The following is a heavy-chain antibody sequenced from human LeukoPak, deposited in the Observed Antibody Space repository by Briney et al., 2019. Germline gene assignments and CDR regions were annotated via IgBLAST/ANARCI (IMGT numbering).Heavy chain of an antibody. CDR3: AKSGGPDYYDSSAFDI. CDR2: IYSSGST. V-gene: IGHV4-61*02. CDR1: GGSISSVSLY. D-gene: IGHD3-22*01. J-gene: IGHJ3*02. Sequence: SQTLFLTCTVSGGSISSVSLYWNWIRQPAGKGLEWIGRIYSSGSTHYNPSLKSRVTISLDTSKNQFSLKLSSVTAADTAVFYCAKSGGPDYYDSSAFDIWGQGTMVTVSS.